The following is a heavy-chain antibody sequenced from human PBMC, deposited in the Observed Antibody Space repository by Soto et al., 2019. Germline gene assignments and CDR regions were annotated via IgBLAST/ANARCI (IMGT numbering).Heavy chain of an antibody. J-gene: IGHJ4*02. CDR2: ISGSGGST. CDR3: ANSADYIWGSYRSFDY. Sequence: PGGSLRLSCAASGFTFSSYAMSWVRQAPGKGLEWVSAISGSGGSTYYADSVEGRFTISRDNSKNTLYLQMNSLRAEDTAVYYCANSADYIWGSYRSFDYWGQGTLVTVSS. CDR1: GFTFSSYA. D-gene: IGHD3-16*02. V-gene: IGHV3-23*01.